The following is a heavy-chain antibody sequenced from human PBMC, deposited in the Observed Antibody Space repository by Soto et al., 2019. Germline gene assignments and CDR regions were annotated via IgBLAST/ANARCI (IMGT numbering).Heavy chain of an antibody. CDR1: GGTFSIYA. D-gene: IGHD3-3*01. CDR3: ARVPAPAYYDFWSGYPDV. CDR2: IIPIFGTA. J-gene: IGHJ6*02. Sequence: SVKVSCTASGGTFSIYAISWVRQAPGQGLEWMGGIIPIFGTANYAQKFQGRVTITADESTSTAYMELSSLRSEDTAVYYCARVPAPAYYDFWSGYPDVWGQGTTVTVSS. V-gene: IGHV1-69*13.